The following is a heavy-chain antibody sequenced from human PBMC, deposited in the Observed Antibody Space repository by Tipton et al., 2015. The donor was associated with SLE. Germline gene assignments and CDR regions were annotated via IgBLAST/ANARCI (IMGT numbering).Heavy chain of an antibody. Sequence: SLRLSCAASGFSFEDYAMHWVRQGPGKGLEWVSGISWNSVTIAYADSVKGRFTISRDNAKKSLYLQMNSLRDEDTALYYCAKDIGRGNNYYKDFDSWGQGTLVTVSS. CDR1: GFSFEDYA. CDR3: AKDIGRGNNYYKDFDS. D-gene: IGHD3-10*01. J-gene: IGHJ4*02. V-gene: IGHV3-9*01. CDR2: ISWNSVTI.